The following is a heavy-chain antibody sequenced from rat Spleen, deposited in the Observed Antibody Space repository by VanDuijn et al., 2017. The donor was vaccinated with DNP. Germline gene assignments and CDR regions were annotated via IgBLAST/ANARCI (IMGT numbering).Heavy chain of an antibody. CDR1: GFTFSDYN. CDR3: TRGAGSPYWFFDF. Sequence: EVQLVESGGGLVQPGRSLKLSCAASGFTFSDYNMAWVRQAPKKGLEWVATISYDGSTTYYQDSVKGRFTISRDNAKSTLYLRMNSLRSEETATYYCTRGAGSPYWFFDFWGPGTVVTVSS. CDR2: ISYDGSTT. V-gene: IGHV5-7*01. D-gene: IGHD5-1*01. J-gene: IGHJ1*01.